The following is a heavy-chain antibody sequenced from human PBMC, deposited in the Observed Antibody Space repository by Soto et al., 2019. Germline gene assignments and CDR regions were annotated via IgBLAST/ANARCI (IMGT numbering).Heavy chain of an antibody. D-gene: IGHD4-17*01. CDR2: IFYSGST. Sequence: QVQLQESGPRLVKPSETLSLTCTVSGASIGASYWSWIRQSPGKGLEWMGYIFYSGSTNDSRSLNGRVLMTVVASMNQVSLTVSSVCAADPAVYYCARVLTVTTLDYWGHGILDTVSS. J-gene: IGHJ4*01. CDR1: GASIGASY. V-gene: IGHV4-59*01. CDR3: ARVLTVTTLDY.